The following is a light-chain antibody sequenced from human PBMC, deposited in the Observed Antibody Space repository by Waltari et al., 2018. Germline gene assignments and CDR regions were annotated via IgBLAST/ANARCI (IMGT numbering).Light chain of an antibody. V-gene: IGLV2-14*01. J-gene: IGLJ2*01. Sequence: QSALTQPASVSGSPGQAIIISCTGTGSDVGGYDYVSWYQQYPGKVPRLIIYDVYNRPSGVSNRFSGSKSDNTASLTISGLQAEDESVYYCSSYTSSGVVFGGGTKLTVL. CDR3: SSYTSSGVV. CDR2: DVY. CDR1: GSDVGGYDY.